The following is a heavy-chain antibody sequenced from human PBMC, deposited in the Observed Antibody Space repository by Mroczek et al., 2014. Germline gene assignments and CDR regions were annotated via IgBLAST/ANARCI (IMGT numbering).Heavy chain of an antibody. J-gene: IGHJ1*01. D-gene: IGHD2-2*01. Sequence: SGAEVKKPGSSVKVSCKASEAPSAAMLSAGCDRPLDKGLSGWEGSSLSLVQQTTHRSFQGRVTITADESTSTAYMELSSLRSEDTAVYYCARHIVPAATRAEYFQHWGQGTLVTVSS. CDR3: ARHIVPAATRAEYFQH. V-gene: IGHV1-69*01. CDR1: EAPSAAML. CDR2: SSLSLVQ.